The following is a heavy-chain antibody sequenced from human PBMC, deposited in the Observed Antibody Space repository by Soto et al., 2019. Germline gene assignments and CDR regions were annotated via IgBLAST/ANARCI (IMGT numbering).Heavy chain of an antibody. J-gene: IGHJ4*02. CDR2: IYYSGST. Sequence: QVQLQESGPGLVKPSQTLSLTCTVSGGSISSGGYYWSWIRQHPGKGLEWIGYIYYSGSTYYNPSLKRRVNLSVDTSKNQVPLKLSFVTAADTAVYYCARDDSSGYFDYWGQGTLVTVSS. V-gene: IGHV4-31*03. D-gene: IGHD3-22*01. CDR1: GGSISSGGYY. CDR3: ARDDSSGYFDY.